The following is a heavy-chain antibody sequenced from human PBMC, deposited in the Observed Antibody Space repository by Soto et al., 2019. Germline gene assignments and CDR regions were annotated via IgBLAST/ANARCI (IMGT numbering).Heavy chain of an antibody. Sequence: PGESLKISCKGPGYSFTSYWISWVRQMPGKGPEWMGRIDPSDSYTNYSPSFQGHVTISADKSISTAYLQWSSLKASDTAMYYCARHRSAVVTEVDAFDIWGQGTMVTVSS. CDR1: GYSFTSYW. CDR2: IDPSDSYT. J-gene: IGHJ3*02. D-gene: IGHD2-15*01. V-gene: IGHV5-10-1*01. CDR3: ARHRSAVVTEVDAFDI.